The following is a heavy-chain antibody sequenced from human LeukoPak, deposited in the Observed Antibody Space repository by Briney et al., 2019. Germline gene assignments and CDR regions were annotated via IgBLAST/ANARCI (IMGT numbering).Heavy chain of an antibody. D-gene: IGHD1-26*01. Sequence: GGSLRLSCAASGFTFSSYAMSWVRQAPGKGLEWVSVIYSGGSTYYADSVKGRFTISRDNSKNTLYLQMNSLRAEDTAVYYCAGSVGATVDYWGQGTLVTVSS. CDR2: IYSGGST. V-gene: IGHV3-53*01. J-gene: IGHJ4*02. CDR1: GFTFSSYA. CDR3: AGSVGATVDY.